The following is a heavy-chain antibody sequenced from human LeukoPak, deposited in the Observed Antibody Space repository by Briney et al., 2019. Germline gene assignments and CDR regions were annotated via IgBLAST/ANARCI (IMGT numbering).Heavy chain of an antibody. CDR1: GFTFGDYA. J-gene: IGHJ4*02. CDR2: IRSKAYGGTT. D-gene: IGHD1-26*01. Sequence: PGGSLRLSCTASGFTFGDYAMSWFRQAPGKGLEWVGFIRSKAYGGTTEYAASVKGRFTISRDDSKSIAYLQMNSLKTEDTAVYYCAREVVGASSGDYWGQGTLVTVSS. V-gene: IGHV3-49*03. CDR3: AREVVGASSGDY.